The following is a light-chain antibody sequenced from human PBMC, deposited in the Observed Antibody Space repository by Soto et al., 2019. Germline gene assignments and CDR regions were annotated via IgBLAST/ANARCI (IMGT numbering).Light chain of an antibody. CDR2: GAS. CDR3: QQYGSSPT. V-gene: IGKV3-20*01. CDR1: QSVSSSY. J-gene: IGKJ1*01. Sequence: EIVLTQSPGTLSLSPGERVTLYCRASQSVSSSYLAWYQQKPGQAPRPLIYGASSRATGIPARFSGSGSGTDFTLTISRLEPEDFAVYYCQQYGSSPTFGQGTKVDIK.